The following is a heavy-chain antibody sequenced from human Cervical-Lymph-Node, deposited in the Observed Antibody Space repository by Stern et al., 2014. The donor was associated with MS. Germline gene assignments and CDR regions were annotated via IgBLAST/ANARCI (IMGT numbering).Heavy chain of an antibody. J-gene: IGHJ4*02. CDR1: GFTFSDFY. V-gene: IGHV3-11*01. Sequence: VQLVESGGGFVKPGGSLRLSCAASGFTFSDFYMNWIRQAPGKGLEWGSYISSSGSTIYYADSVKGRFTISRDNAKNSLYLHMNSLRAEDTAVYYCASDGIAELVIAPIYWGQGTPVTVSS. CDR3: ASDGIAELVIAPIY. D-gene: IGHD2-15*01. CDR2: ISSSGSTI.